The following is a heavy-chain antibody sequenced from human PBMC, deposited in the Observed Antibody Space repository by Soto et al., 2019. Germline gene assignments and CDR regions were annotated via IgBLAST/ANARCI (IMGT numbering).Heavy chain of an antibody. Sequence: SVKVSCKASGGTFSSYAISWVRQAPGQGLEWMGGIIPIFGTANYAQKFQGRVTITADESTSTAYTELSSLRSEDTAVYYCARCPRVQSGYPNWFDPWGQGTLVTVSS. D-gene: IGHD3-3*01. CDR1: GGTFSSYA. J-gene: IGHJ5*02. CDR2: IIPIFGTA. CDR3: ARCPRVQSGYPNWFDP. V-gene: IGHV1-69*13.